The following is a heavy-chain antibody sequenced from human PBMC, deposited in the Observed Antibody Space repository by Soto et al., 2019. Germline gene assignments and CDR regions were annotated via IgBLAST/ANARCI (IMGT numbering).Heavy chain of an antibody. J-gene: IGHJ3*01. CDR2: TYLRSKWYN. D-gene: IGHD2-21*01. V-gene: IGHV6-1*01. CDR1: GDSVSSNSAN. CDR3: ARAAVAFDAFDL. Sequence: QLQQSGPGLVKPSQTLSLTCGISGDSVSSNSANWNWIRQSPSRGLEWLGRTYLRSKWYNEYAVSLKRRIATSPDTSKNHFYLQLSSVSPEDTAVYFCARAAVAFDAFDLWGQGTVVTVSS.